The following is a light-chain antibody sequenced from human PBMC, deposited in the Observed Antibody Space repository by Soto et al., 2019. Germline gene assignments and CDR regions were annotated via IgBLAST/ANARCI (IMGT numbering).Light chain of an antibody. Sequence: DIQMTQSPSSLSASVGDRVTITCRASQSLSTFLNWYQHKPGKAPTLLIYAASSLQSGVPSRFSGSGSGTDFTLTISNLQPEDFATYYCQQSFSAPIFTFGPGTKVDIK. CDR1: QSLSTF. J-gene: IGKJ3*01. CDR2: AAS. V-gene: IGKV1-39*01. CDR3: QQSFSAPIFT.